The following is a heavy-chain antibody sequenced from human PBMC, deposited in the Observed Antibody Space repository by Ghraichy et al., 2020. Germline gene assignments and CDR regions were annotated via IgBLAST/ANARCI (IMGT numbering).Heavy chain of an antibody. Sequence: ASVKVSCKVSGYTLTELSMHWVRQAPGKGLEWMGGFDPEDGETIYAQKFQGRVTMTEDTSTDTAYMELSSLRSEDTAVYYCATGAYCSGGSCPTYYYYGMDVWGQGTTVTVSS. J-gene: IGHJ6*02. CDR2: FDPEDGET. CDR1: GYTLTELS. CDR3: ATGAYCSGGSCPTYYYYGMDV. V-gene: IGHV1-24*01. D-gene: IGHD2-15*01.